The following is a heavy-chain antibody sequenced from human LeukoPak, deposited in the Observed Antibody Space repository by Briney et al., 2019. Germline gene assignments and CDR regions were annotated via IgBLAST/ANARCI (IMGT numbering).Heavy chain of an antibody. CDR2: ISGSGGST. D-gene: IGHD3-16*02. V-gene: IGHV3-23*01. Sequence: GGSLRLSCAASGFTFSSYAMSWVRQAPGKWLEWVSAISGSGGSTYYADSVKGRFTISRDNSKNTLYLQMNSLRAEDTAVYYCAKDPCHGSYRYDFSCRYFDYWGQGTLVTVSS. J-gene: IGHJ4*02. CDR1: GFTFSSYA. CDR3: AKDPCHGSYRYDFSCRYFDY.